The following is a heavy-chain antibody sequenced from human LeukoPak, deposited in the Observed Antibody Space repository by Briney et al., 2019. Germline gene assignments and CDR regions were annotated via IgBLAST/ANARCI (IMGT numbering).Heavy chain of an antibody. Sequence: GRSLRLSCAASGFTFDDYAMHWVRQAPGKGLEWVSSISSSSSYIYYADSVKGRFTISRDNAKNSLYLQMNSLRAEDTAVYYCARGYLADYYDSSGYYVHWGQGTLVTVSS. J-gene: IGHJ4*02. V-gene: IGHV3-21*01. D-gene: IGHD3-22*01. CDR3: ARGYLADYYDSSGYYVH. CDR2: ISSSSSYI. CDR1: GFTFDDYA.